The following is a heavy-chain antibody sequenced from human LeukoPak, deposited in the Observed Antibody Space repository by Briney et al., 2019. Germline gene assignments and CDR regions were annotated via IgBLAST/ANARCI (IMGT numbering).Heavy chain of an antibody. CDR1: GGSISSGGYY. CDR2: IDYSGST. J-gene: IGHJ4*02. Sequence: PSETLSLTCTVSGGSISSGGYYWSWIRQPPGKGLEWIGYIDYSGSTYYNPALKRRATISVDTSKNQLSLTLSSVTAADTAVYYCARDSSGYYFDYWGQGTLVTVSS. D-gene: IGHD3-22*01. V-gene: IGHV4-30-4*01. CDR3: ARDSSGYYFDY.